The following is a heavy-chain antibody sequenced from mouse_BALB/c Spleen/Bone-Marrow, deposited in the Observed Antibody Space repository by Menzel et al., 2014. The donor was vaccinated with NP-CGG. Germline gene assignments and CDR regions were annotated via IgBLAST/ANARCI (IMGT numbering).Heavy chain of an antibody. CDR1: GFDFSGFW. J-gene: IGHJ3*01. CDR2: INPDSSTI. Sequence: EVQLVESGGGLVQPGGSLKLPCAASGFDFSGFWMGWVRQAPGKGLEWIGEINPDSSTINYTPSLKDRFIISRDNAKNTLYLQMSKVRSEDTALYYCARLGYYGEFAYWGRGTLVTVSA. CDR3: ARLGYYGEFAY. D-gene: IGHD2-3*01. V-gene: IGHV4-1*02.